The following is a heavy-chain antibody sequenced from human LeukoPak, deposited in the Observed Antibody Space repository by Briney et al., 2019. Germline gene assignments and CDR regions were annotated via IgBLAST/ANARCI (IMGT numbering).Heavy chain of an antibody. Sequence: SVKVSCKVAGGTINNFAISWVRQAPGQGLEWMGGLSPVLATYAQRFQGRVTITADESTDTVYMELGSLTSEDTATYFCARDREISARPGGWFDPWGQGTLVTVSS. CDR1: GGTINNFA. V-gene: IGHV1-69*13. CDR2: LSPVLA. CDR3: ARDREISARPGGWFDP. J-gene: IGHJ5*02. D-gene: IGHD6-6*01.